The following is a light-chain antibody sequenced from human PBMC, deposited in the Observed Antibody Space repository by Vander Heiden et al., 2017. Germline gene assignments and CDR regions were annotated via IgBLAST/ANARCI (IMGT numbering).Light chain of an antibody. CDR2: KVS. CDR3: VQASPPLT. Sequence: DVVMTQCPRSLPATLGQPASITCSSSQSLVCSDGNTYLTWYQQSSGQTPRLLVYKVSDRDPGVPYRFSSRGSGTDFTIKISRVEAEDVCFYYCVQASPPLTFGPGTKVEIK. CDR1: QSLVCSDGNTY. V-gene: IGKV2-30*01. J-gene: IGKJ1*01.